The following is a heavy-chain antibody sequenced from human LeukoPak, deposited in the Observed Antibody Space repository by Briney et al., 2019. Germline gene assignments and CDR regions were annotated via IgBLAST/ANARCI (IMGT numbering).Heavy chain of an antibody. CDR1: GFTFTTYS. J-gene: IGHJ4*02. CDR2: ISGSGGST. CDR3: AKVQWSYFDY. V-gene: IGHV3-23*01. Sequence: GGSLRLSCEASGFTFTTYSMTWVRQAPGKGLEWVSAISGSGGSTYYADSVKGRFTISRDNSKNTLYLQMNSLRAEDTAVYYCAKVQWSYFDYWGQGTLVTVSS. D-gene: IGHD2-8*01.